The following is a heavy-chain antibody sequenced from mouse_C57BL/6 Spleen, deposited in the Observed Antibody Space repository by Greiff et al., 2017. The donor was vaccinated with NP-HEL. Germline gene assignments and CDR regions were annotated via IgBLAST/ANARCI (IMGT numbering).Heavy chain of an antibody. CDR1: GYSITSGYY. V-gene: IGHV3-6*01. CDR2: ISYDGSN. J-gene: IGHJ4*01. Sequence: ESGPGLVKPSQSLSLTCSVTGYSITSGYYWNWIRQFPGNKLEWMGYISYDGSNNYNPSLKNRISITRDTSKNQFFLKLNSVTTEDTATYYCARYPEGYAMDYWGQGTSVTVSS. CDR3: ARYPEGYAMDY.